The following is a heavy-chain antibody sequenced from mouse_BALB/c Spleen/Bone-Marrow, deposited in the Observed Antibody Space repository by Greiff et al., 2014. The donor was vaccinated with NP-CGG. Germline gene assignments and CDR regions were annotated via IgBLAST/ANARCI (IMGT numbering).Heavy chain of an antibody. Sequence: EVKLEESGPGLVKPSQTVSLTCTVTGISITTGNYRWSWIRQFPGNKLEWIGYIYYSGTITYNPSLTSRTTITRDTSKNRFFLEMNSLTAEDTATYYCARSYGNYFDYWGQGTTLTVSS. V-gene: IGHV3-5*02. D-gene: IGHD2-1*01. CDR3: ARSYGNYFDY. CDR1: GISITTGNYR. J-gene: IGHJ2*01. CDR2: IYYSGTI.